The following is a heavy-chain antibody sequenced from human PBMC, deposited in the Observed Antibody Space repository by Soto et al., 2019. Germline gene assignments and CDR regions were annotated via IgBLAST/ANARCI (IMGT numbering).Heavy chain of an antibody. CDR1: GDSFSTYA. CDR3: ATDSGIVAVPAAMGFDY. V-gene: IGHV1-69*11. Sequence: QVQLVQSGAQVKKPGSSVKVSCKASGDSFSTYAVSWVRQAPGQGLEWMGKIIPLLRSTTYAQKFRGRVTITADETTSTAYMDLTSLTAEDTAVYYCATDSGIVAVPAAMGFDYWGQGTVVTVSS. CDR2: IIPLLRST. J-gene: IGHJ4*02. D-gene: IGHD2-2*01.